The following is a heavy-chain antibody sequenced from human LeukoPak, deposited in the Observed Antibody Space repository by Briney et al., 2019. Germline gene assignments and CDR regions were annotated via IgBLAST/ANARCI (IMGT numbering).Heavy chain of an antibody. CDR3: ASRGYNSGFNWFDP. CDR1: GGSISSYY. CDR2: IYYSGST. Sequence: PSETLSLTCTVSGGSISSYYWSWIRQSPGKGLEWIGYIYYSGSTNYNPSLKSRVTISVDTSKNQFSLKLSSVTAADTALHYCASRGYNSGFNWFDPWGQGTLVTVSS. V-gene: IGHV4-59*01. J-gene: IGHJ5*02. D-gene: IGHD5-18*01.